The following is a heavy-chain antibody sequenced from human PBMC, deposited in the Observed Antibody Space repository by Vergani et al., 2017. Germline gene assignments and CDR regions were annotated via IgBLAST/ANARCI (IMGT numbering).Heavy chain of an antibody. V-gene: IGHV4-30-2*01. Sequence: QLQLQESDSRLVNPSQTLSLTCTLSGDAISRDTYSWNWVRQPPGKPLEWIGSVYYSGTTYYNPSLGGRVTMSIDKSKNHFSLTLTSVTAADSAFYFCDRCQTGYSRYWSTYFFYMDVWGKGTTVTVSS. CDR2: VYYSGTT. D-gene: IGHD2-8*02. CDR3: DRCQTGYSRYWSTYFFYMDV. J-gene: IGHJ6*03. CDR1: GDAISRDTYS.